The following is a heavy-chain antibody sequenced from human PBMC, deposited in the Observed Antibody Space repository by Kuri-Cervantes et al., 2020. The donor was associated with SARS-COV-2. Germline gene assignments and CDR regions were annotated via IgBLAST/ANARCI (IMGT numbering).Heavy chain of an antibody. CDR2: IRYDGSNK. CDR3: AKVVSYRYYYYMDV. Sequence: GESLKISCAASGFTFSSYGMHWVRQAPGKGLEWVAFIRYDGSNKYYADSVKGRFTISRDNSKNTLYLQMNSLRAEDTAVYYYAKVVSYRYYYYMDVWGKGTTVTVSS. V-gene: IGHV3-30*02. CDR1: GFTFSSYG. D-gene: IGHD1-26*01. J-gene: IGHJ6*03.